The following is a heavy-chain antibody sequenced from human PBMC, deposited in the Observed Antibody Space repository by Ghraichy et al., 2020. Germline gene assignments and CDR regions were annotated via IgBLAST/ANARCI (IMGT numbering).Heavy chain of an antibody. D-gene: IGHD3-3*01. V-gene: IGHV1-18*04. CDR1: GYTFTSHV. J-gene: IGHJ4*02. CDR3: ARDGGPYYDFWSGQVY. CDR2: ISAYNGNT. Sequence: ASVKVSCKAAGYTFTSHVISCVRQAPVQVQEKMGWISAYNGNTNYAQKLQGRVTMTTDTSTSTAYMELRSLRSDDTAVYYCARDGGPYYDFWSGQVYWGQGTLVTVSS.